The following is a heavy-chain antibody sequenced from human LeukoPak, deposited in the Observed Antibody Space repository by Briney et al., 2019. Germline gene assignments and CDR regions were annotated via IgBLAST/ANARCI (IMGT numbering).Heavy chain of an antibody. CDR2: INHSGST. D-gene: IGHD3-9*01. CDR3: AKHSRTYYDILTGPYGGYFDY. CDR1: GGSFSGYD. Sequence: SSETLSLTCAVYGGSFSGYDWSWIRQPPGKGLEWIGEINHSGSTNYNPSLKSRVTISVDTSKNQFSLKLSSVTAADTAVYYCAKHSRTYYDILTGPYGGYFDYWGQRTLVTVSS. V-gene: IGHV4-34*01. J-gene: IGHJ4*02.